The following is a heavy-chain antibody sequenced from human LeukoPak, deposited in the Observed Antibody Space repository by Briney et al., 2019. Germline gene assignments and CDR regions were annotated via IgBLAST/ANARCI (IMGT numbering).Heavy chain of an antibody. Sequence: PGGSLRLSCAASGFTFSSYSMNWVRQAPGKGLEWVSSISSSSSYIYYADSVKGRFTISRDNAKNSLYLQMNSLRAEDTAVYYCATSFEVGATKHYWGQGTLVTVSS. J-gene: IGHJ4*02. CDR2: ISSSSSYI. CDR1: GFTFSSYS. D-gene: IGHD1-26*01. V-gene: IGHV3-21*01. CDR3: ATSFEVGATKHY.